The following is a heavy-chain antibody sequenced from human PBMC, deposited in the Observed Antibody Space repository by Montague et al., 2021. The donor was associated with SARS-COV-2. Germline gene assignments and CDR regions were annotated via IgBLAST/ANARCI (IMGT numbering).Heavy chain of an antibody. D-gene: IGHD3-9*01. Sequence: TLSLTCTVSGDSISNYYWSWIRRPPGKGLEWLGYIYYSGSTNYXPSLKSRVTISVDTSKNQFSLRLSSVTAADTAVYYCARLPYILPGYAYFDFWGQGSMVIVSS. CDR1: GDSISNYY. V-gene: IGHV4-59*08. CDR2: IYYSGST. J-gene: IGHJ4*02. CDR3: ARLPYILPGYAYFDF.